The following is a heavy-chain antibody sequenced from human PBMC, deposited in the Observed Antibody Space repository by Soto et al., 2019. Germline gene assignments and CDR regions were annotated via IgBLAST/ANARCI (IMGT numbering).Heavy chain of an antibody. D-gene: IGHD3-22*01. CDR3: ANDRAKIVVVSAFDI. CDR2: ISYDGSNK. CDR1: GFTFSSYG. V-gene: IGHV3-30*18. Sequence: QVQLVESGRGVVQPGRSLRLSCAASGFTFSSYGMHWVRQAPGKGLEWVAVISYDGSNKYYADSVKGRFTISRDNSKNTLYLQMNSLRAEDTAVYYCANDRAKIVVVSAFDIWGQGTMVTVSS. J-gene: IGHJ3*02.